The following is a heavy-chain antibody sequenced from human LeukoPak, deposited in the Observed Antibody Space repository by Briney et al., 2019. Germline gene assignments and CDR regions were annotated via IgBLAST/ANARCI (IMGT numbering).Heavy chain of an antibody. CDR3: ARESRGGSGSYYDFIDY. J-gene: IGHJ4*02. D-gene: IGHD3-10*01. CDR1: GYSFISYW. CDR2: IDPSDSYT. V-gene: IGHV5-10-1*01. Sequence: GESLKISCKGSGYSFISYWIGWVRQMPGKGLEWMGRIDPSDSYTSYSPSFQGHVTISGDKSISTVYLQWSSLKASDTAIYYCARESRGGSGSYYDFIDYWGQGTLVTVSS.